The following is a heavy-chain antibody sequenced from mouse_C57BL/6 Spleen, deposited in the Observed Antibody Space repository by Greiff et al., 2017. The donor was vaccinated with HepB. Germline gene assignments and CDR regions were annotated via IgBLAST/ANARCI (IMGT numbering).Heavy chain of an antibody. V-gene: IGHV5-4*03. CDR3: AISEGLLPFAY. CDR2: ISDGGSYT. CDR1: GFTFSSYA. J-gene: IGHJ3*01. Sequence: EVKLMESGGGLVKPGGSLKLSCAASGFTFSSYAMSWVRQTPEKRLEWVATISDGGSYTYYPDNVKGRFTISRDNAKNNLYLQMSHLKSEDTAMYYCAISEGLLPFAYWGQGTLVTVSA. D-gene: IGHD2-10*01.